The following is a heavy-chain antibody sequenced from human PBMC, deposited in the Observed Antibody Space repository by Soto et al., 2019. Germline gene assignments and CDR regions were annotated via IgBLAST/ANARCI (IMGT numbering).Heavy chain of an antibody. CDR2: IYHSGTT. CDR1: DGSIRSYY. V-gene: IGHV4-59*01. CDR3: AREDSRWFDP. Sequence: PSETLSLTCTVSDGSIRSYYCSWIRQPPGKGLEWIGYIYHSGTTSYNPSLKSRVTISINTSKNQFSLKLNSVTAADTAVYYCAREDSRWFDPWGQGTLVTVSS. J-gene: IGHJ5*02.